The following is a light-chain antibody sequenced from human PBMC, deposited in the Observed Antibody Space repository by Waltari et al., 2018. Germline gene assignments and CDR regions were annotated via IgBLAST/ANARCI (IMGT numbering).Light chain of an antibody. CDR1: SGHSSHV. Sequence: QLVLTQSPSASASLGASVKLTCTLSSGHSSHVLAWHQQQPEKGAQYLMKVNSDGSHSKGDESPDRFSGSSSGAERYRTISNVQSEDEADYYCQTGGHGTWVFGGGTKLTVL. J-gene: IGLJ3*02. CDR2: VNSDGSH. CDR3: QTGGHGTWV. V-gene: IGLV4-69*01.